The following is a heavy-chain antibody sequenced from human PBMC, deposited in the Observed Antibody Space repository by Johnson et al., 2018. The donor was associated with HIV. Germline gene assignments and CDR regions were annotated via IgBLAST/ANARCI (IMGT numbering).Heavy chain of an antibody. Sequence: QVQLVESGGGVVQPGRSLRLSCAASGFTFSSHVMHWVRQGPGKGLEWVAVISYDGNNKYYADSVKGRFTISRDNSKSTMYLQMNSLRAEDTAVYYCARATVDDYGDYDDAFDSWGQGTMVTVSS. J-gene: IGHJ3*02. V-gene: IGHV3-30-3*01. CDR1: GFTFSSHV. CDR3: ARATVDDYGDYDDAFDS. D-gene: IGHD4-17*01. CDR2: ISYDGNNK.